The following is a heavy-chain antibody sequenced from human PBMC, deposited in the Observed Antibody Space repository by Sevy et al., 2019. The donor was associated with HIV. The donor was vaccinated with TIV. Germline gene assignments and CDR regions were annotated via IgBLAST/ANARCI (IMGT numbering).Heavy chain of an antibody. CDR2: IYDSGST. D-gene: IGHD3-22*01. V-gene: IGHV4-59*01. CDR1: GDSITNYY. CDR3: ARGDRLYYDSSVYYPDGAFDI. J-gene: IGHJ3*02. Sequence: SETLSLTCTVSGDSITNYYWSWIRQPPGKGLDWIGNIYDSGSTNYNPSLKSRVTISLDTSKNQFSLKLSSVTAADTAVYYCARGDRLYYDSSVYYPDGAFDIWGQGTMVTVSS.